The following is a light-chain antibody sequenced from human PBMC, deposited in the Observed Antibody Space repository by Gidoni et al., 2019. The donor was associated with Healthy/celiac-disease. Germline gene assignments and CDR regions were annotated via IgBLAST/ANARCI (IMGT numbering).Light chain of an antibody. CDR1: QSVSSSY. CDR3: QQYGSSPRT. Sequence: EIVLTQSPGTLSLSPWERATLSCSASQSVSSSYLAWSQQKPGQALRLLIYGASSRATGIPDRFSGSGSGTDFTLTISRLEPADFAVYYCQQYGSSPRTFGQGTKVEIK. J-gene: IGKJ1*01. CDR2: GAS. V-gene: IGKV3-20*01.